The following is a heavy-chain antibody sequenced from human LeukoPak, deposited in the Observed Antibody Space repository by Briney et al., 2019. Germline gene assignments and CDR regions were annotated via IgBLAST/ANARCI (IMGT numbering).Heavy chain of an antibody. J-gene: IGHJ6*03. CDR2: INHSGST. Sequence: PSETVSLTCAVYGGSFSGYYWSWIRQPPGKGLEWIGEINHSGSTNYNPSLKSRVTISVDTSKNQFSLKLSSVTAADTAVYYCARVRSYGLKSYYYYYMDVWGKGTTVTVSS. V-gene: IGHV4-34*01. CDR1: GGSFSGYY. CDR3: ARVRSYGLKSYYYYYMDV. D-gene: IGHD5-18*01.